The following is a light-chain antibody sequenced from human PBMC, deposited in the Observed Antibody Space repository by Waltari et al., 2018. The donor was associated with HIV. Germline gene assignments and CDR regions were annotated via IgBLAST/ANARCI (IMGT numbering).Light chain of an antibody. CDR1: SRHITYV. CDR2: LNSDGRH. V-gene: IGLV4-69*01. Sequence: QVVLTQPPSASASLGASVKLPCTLSSRHITYVLACHPQQPPKGPRFLMKLNSDGRHSKGDGIPDRFSGSSSGAERYLTISSLQSEDEADYFCQTWGTGIQVFGGGTRLTVL. J-gene: IGLJ2*01. CDR3: QTWGTGIQV.